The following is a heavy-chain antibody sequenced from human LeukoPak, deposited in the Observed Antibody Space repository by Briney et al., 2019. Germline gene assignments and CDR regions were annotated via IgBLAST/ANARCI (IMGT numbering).Heavy chain of an antibody. V-gene: IGHV3-74*01. CDR3: ARGRPHGNDY. CDR2: IASDGSST. D-gene: IGHD4-23*01. J-gene: IGHJ4*02. Sequence: GGSLRLSCAASGFTFSSYWMNWVRQAPGKGPVWVSRIASDGSSTTYADSVKGRFSISRDNAKNTLYLQMNSLRVEDTTVYYCARGRPHGNDYWGQGTLVTASS. CDR1: GFTFSSYW.